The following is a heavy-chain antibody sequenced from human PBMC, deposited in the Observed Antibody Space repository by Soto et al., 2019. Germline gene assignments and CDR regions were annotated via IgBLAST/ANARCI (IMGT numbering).Heavy chain of an antibody. CDR2: ISPYSDNT. V-gene: IGHV1-18*01. J-gene: IGHJ5*02. CDR3: ARDRYENYFDSCGP. CDR1: GYTFINYG. Sequence: ASVKVSCKTSGYTFINYGINWARQAPGQGLEWLGWISPYSDNTKYAQKLQGRFTMTTDTSTNTAYMDLRSLRSDDTAVYYCARDRYENYFDSCGPWGQGTLVTVSS. D-gene: IGHD3-22*01.